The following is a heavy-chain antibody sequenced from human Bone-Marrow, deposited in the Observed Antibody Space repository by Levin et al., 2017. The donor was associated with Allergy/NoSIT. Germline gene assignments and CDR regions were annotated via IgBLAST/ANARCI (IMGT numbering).Heavy chain of an antibody. Sequence: RAGGSLRLSCTVSGGSISSYYWSWIRQPAGKGLEWIGRIYTSGSTNYNPSLKSRVTMSVDTSKNQFSLKLSSVTAADTAVYYCARNDAFDIWGQGTMVTVSS. V-gene: IGHV4-4*07. CDR2: IYTSGST. CDR1: GGSISSYY. CDR3: ARNDAFDI. J-gene: IGHJ3*02.